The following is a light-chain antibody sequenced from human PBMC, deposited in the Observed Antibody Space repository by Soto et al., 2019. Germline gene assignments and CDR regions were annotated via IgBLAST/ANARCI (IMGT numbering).Light chain of an antibody. Sequence: QSVLTQPPSASGTPGQRVTISCSGSSSNIGTNYVYWYQQLPGTAPKLLIYSNNQRPSGVPDRFSGSKSGTSASLAISGLRSEDEADYYCAAFDDSLRAWVFDGGTKLTVL. CDR1: SSNIGTNY. CDR2: SNN. V-gene: IGLV1-47*02. CDR3: AAFDDSLRAWV. J-gene: IGLJ3*02.